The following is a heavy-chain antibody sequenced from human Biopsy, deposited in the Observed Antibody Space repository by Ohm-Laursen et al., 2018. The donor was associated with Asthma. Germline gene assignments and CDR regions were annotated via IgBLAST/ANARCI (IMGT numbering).Heavy chain of an antibody. Sequence: GASVKVCKPSGYTFNSAGITWVRQAPGQGLEWMGWISVYNGNTKVAQKLQDRVTMITDTSTSTAYMELRSLRSDDTAVYFCARAVDYSHYYGIDVWGQGTTVTVS. J-gene: IGHJ6*02. D-gene: IGHD3-10*01. CDR1: GYTFNSAG. V-gene: IGHV1-18*01. CDR3: ARAVDYSHYYGIDV. CDR2: ISVYNGNT.